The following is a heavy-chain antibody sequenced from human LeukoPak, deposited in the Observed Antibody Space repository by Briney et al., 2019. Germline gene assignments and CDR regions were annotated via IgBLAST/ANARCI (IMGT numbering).Heavy chain of an antibody. V-gene: IGHV4-61*01. CDR3: ARDDYYDILTGYSPGV. D-gene: IGHD3-9*01. CDR2: IYYSGST. Sequence: SETLSLTCTVSGGSVSSGSYYWSWIRQPPGTGLEWIGYIYYSGSTNYNPSLKSRVTISVDTSKNQFSLKLSSVTAADTAVYYCARDDYYDILTGYSPGVWGQGTLVTVSS. CDR1: GGSVSSGSYY. J-gene: IGHJ4*02.